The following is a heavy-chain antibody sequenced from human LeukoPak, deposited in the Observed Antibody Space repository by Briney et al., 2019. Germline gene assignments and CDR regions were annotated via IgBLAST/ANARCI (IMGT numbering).Heavy chain of an antibody. D-gene: IGHD6-19*01. CDR3: AKGSSSGWYGALDY. CDR2: ISGSGGST. Sequence: GGSLRLSCAASGFTFSSYGMSWARQAPGKGLEWVSAISGSGGSTYYADSVKGRFTISRDNSTNTLYLQMNSLRAEDTAVYYCAKGSSSGWYGALDYWGQGTLVTVSS. J-gene: IGHJ4*02. V-gene: IGHV3-23*01. CDR1: GFTFSSYG.